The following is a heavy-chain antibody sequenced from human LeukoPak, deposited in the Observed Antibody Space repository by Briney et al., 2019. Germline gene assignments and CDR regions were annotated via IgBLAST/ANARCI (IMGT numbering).Heavy chain of an antibody. CDR1: GFSFRSHA. CDR2: ISYDGSNK. J-gene: IGHJ6*02. D-gene: IGHD2-2*01. CDR3: AKDRSCGSTSCYAYYYGMDV. Sequence: GGSLRLSCAASGFSFRSHAMHWVRQAPGKGLEWVAVISYDGSNKYYADSVKGRFTISRDNSKNTLYLQMNSLRAEDTAVYYCAKDRSCGSTSCYAYYYGMDVWGQGTTVTVSS. V-gene: IGHV3-30*18.